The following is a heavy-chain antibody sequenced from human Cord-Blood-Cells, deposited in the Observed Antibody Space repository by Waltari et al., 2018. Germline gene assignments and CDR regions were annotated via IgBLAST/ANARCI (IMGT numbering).Heavy chain of an antibody. CDR3: ARHRAGLWPT. J-gene: IGHJ4*02. Sequence: QLQLQESGPGLVKPSETLSLTCTVSGGSISSSSYSRGWIRQPPGKGLEWIGSIYYSGSTYYNPSLKSRVTISVDTSKNQFSLKLSSVTAADTAVYYCARHRAGLWPTWGQGTLVTVSS. CDR2: IYYSGST. D-gene: IGHD5-18*01. CDR1: GGSISSSSYS. V-gene: IGHV4-39*01.